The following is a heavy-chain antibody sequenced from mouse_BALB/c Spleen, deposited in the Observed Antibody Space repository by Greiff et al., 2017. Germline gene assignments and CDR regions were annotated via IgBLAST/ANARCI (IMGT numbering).Heavy chain of an antibody. V-gene: IGHV1-80*01. CDR2: IYPGDGDT. D-gene: IGHD2-1*01. Sequence: QGQLQQSGAELVRPGSSVKISCKASGYAFSSYWMNWVKQRPGQGLEWIGQIYPGDGDTNYNGKFKGKATLTADKSSSTAYMQLSSLTSEDSAVYFCARRDGNYGFAYWGQGTLVTVSA. CDR1: GYAFSSYW. CDR3: ARRDGNYGFAY. J-gene: IGHJ3*01.